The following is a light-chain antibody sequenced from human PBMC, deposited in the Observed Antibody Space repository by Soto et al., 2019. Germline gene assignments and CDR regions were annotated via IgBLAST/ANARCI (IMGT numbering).Light chain of an antibody. J-gene: IGKJ1*01. Sequence: DIRMTQSPSSLSASVGDRVTTTCRASQSISSYLNWYQQKPGKAPKLLIYAASSLQSGVPSRFSGSGSGTDFTLTISSLQPEDFATYYCQQSYSTSWTFGQGTKVDIK. CDR3: QQSYSTSWT. CDR1: QSISSY. CDR2: AAS. V-gene: IGKV1-39*01.